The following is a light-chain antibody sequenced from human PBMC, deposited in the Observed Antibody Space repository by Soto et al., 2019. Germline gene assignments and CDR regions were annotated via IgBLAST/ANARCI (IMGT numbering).Light chain of an antibody. J-gene: IGKJ1*01. Sequence: DVQMTQSPPFVSASVGDRVAITCRASQGISTSLVWYQHKPGKAPELLIFGASNLQTGVPSRFSGSGSGTDFTLSITSLQPDDSATYYCQQAKTFPWTFGQGTKVDI. CDR3: QQAKTFPWT. CDR2: GAS. V-gene: IGKV1-12*01. CDR1: QGISTS.